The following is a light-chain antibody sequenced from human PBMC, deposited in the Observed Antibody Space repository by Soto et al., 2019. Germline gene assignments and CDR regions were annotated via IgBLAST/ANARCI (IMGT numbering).Light chain of an antibody. J-gene: IGKJ1*01. Sequence: DIQMTQSPSSLSASVGDRVTITCRASQSISSWLAWYQQKPGKAPKLLIYDASTLESGVPVRLSGSGSETEFTLTISSLQPDDFATYYCQQYSTYMWTFGQGTKVDI. CDR1: QSISSW. CDR2: DAS. CDR3: QQYSTYMWT. V-gene: IGKV1-5*01.